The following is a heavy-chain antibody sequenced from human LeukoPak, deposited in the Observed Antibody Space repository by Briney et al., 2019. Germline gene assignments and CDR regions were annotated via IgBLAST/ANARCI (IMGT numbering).Heavy chain of an antibody. D-gene: IGHD2-15*01. V-gene: IGHV1-18*01. CDR3: ARDVVVVAATSIYYYYGMDV. CDR2: ISAYNGNT. Sequence: ASAKVSCKASGYTFTSYGISWVRQDPGQGLQWMGWISAYNGNTNYAQKLQGRVTMTTDTSTSTAYMELRSLRSDDTAVYYCARDVVVVAATSIYYYYGMDVWGQGTTVTVSS. J-gene: IGHJ6*02. CDR1: GYTFTSYG.